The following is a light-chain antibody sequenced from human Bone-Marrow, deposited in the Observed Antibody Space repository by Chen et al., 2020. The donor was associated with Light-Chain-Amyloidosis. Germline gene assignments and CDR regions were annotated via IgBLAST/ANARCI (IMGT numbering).Light chain of an antibody. CDR1: NIGSPS. CDR2: DDS. CDR3: QVWDRSSDRPV. J-gene: IGLJ2*01. V-gene: IGLV3-21*02. Sequence: SYVLTQPSSWSVAPGQKATIACVGNNIGSPSVHWYQQTPGQAPLLVVYDDSVRPSGIPGRLSGSKSGNAATLTFRSVEAGDEADYYCQVWDRSSDRPVFGGGTKLTVL.